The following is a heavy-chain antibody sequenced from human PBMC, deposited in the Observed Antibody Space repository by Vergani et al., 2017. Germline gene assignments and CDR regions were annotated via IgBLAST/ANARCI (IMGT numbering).Heavy chain of an antibody. D-gene: IGHD2-15*01. J-gene: IGHJ3*02. Sequence: GMHWVRQAPGKGLEWVAVISYDGSNKYYADSVKGRFTISRDNSKNTLYLQMNSLRAEDTAVYYCARGASPYCSGGSCYVRVRAFDIWGQGTMVTVSS. V-gene: IGHV3-30*03. CDR3: ARGASPYCSGGSCYVRVRAFDI. CDR1: G. CDR2: ISYDGSNK.